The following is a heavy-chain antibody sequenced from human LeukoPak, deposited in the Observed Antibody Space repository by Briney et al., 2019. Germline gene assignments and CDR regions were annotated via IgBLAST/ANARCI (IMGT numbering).Heavy chain of an antibody. CDR2: IRYDGSNK. D-gene: IGHD6-6*01. CDR3: ARMGSRSSSY. Sequence: PGGSLRLSCAASGFTFSSYGMHWVRQAPGRGLEWVAFIRYDGSNKYYADSVKGRFTISRDNAKNTLYLQMNSRRPNDTAVYYCARMGSRSSSYWGQGTLVTVSS. CDR1: GFTFSSYG. J-gene: IGHJ4*02. V-gene: IGHV3-30*02.